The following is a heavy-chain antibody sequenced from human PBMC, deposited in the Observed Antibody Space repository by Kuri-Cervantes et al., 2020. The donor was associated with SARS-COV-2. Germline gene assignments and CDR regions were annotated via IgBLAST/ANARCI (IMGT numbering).Heavy chain of an antibody. J-gene: IGHJ6*02. D-gene: IGHD2-2*02. CDR2: IKSKTDGGTT. Sequence: GGSLRLSCAASGFTFSNAWMSWVRQAPGKGLEWVGRIKSKTDGGTTDYAAPVKGRFTISRDDSKNTLYLQMNSLKTEDTAVYYCTTDLPNPTYLRYYYYYYGMDVWGQGTTVTVSS. V-gene: IGHV3-15*01. CDR1: GFTFSNAW. CDR3: TTDLPNPTYLRYYYYYYGMDV.